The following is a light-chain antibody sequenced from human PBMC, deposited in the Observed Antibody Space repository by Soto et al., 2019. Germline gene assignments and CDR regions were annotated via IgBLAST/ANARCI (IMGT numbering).Light chain of an antibody. CDR1: QSVSSD. Sequence: EIVMTQSPATLSVSPGERATLFCRASQSVSSDLAWYQQKPGQPPRLLIYGASTRATGVPARFIGSGSGTDFTLTINSLQSEDFAGYYCQQFNSWPPWAFGQGTKVEI. CDR3: QQFNSWPPWA. J-gene: IGKJ1*01. V-gene: IGKV3-15*01. CDR2: GAS.